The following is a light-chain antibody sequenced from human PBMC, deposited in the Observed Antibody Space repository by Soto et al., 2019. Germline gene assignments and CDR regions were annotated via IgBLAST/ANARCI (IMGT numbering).Light chain of an antibody. CDR2: TIS. CDR3: MQGTHSPWT. CDR1: QSLVHSDGNTY. Sequence: DIVMTQSPLSSPATLGQPASISCRSSQSLVHSDGNTYLSWLHQRPGQPPRLLIYTISDRFSGVPDRFSGSGAGTDFTLRISRVEAEDVGVYYCMQGTHSPWTFGQGTKVEIK. V-gene: IGKV2-24*01. J-gene: IGKJ1*01.